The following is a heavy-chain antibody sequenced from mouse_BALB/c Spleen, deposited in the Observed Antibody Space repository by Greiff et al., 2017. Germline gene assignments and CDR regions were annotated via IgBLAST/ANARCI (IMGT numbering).Heavy chain of an antibody. V-gene: IGHV4-1*02. Sequence: EVMLVESGGGLVQPGGSLKLSCAASGFDFSRYWISWVRQAPGKGLEWIGEINPDSSTINYTPSLKDKFIISRDNAKNTLFLQMSKVRSEDTALYYCARRGYGYWYFDVWGAGTTVTVSS. J-gene: IGHJ1*01. CDR1: GFDFSRYW. CDR2: INPDSSTI. CDR3: ARRGYGYWYFDV. D-gene: IGHD2-14*01.